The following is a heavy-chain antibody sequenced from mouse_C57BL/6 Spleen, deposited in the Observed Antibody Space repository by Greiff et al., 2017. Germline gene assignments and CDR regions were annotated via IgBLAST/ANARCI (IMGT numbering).Heavy chain of an antibody. V-gene: IGHV1-55*01. J-gene: IGHJ3*01. CDR2: IYPGSGST. D-gene: IGHD1-1*01. Sequence: VQLQQPGAELVKPGASVKMSCKASGYTFTSYWITWVKQRPGQGLEWIGDIYPGSGSTNYNEKFKSKATLTVDTSSSTAYMQLSSLTSEDSAVYYCARGKGYYGSSAWFAYWGQGTLVTVSA. CDR3: ARGKGYYGSSAWFAY. CDR1: GYTFTSYW.